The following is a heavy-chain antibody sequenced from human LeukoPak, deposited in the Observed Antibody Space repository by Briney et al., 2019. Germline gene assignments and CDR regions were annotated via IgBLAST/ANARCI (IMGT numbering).Heavy chain of an antibody. CDR2: IYYSGST. V-gene: IGHV4-59*08. CDR3: ARHPNIVVVPAAAYNWFDP. Sequence: PSETLSLTCTVSGGSISSYYWSWIRQPPGKGLEWIGYIYYSGSTYYNPSLKSRVTISVDTSKNQFSLKLSSVTAADTAVYYCARHPNIVVVPAAAYNWFDPWGQGTLVTVSS. J-gene: IGHJ5*02. D-gene: IGHD2-2*01. CDR1: GGSISSYY.